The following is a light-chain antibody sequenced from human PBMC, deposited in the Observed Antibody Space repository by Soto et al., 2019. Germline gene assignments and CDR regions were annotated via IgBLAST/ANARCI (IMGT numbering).Light chain of an antibody. J-gene: IGKJ2*01. Sequence: EIVLTQSPGTQSLSPGERATLSCRASQSVSSSYLAWYQQKPGQAPRLLIYGASSWATGIPDRFSGSGSGTDSTLTISRLEPEDFAVYSCQQYGSSPYTFGQGTQLEIK. CDR3: QQYGSSPYT. CDR2: GAS. V-gene: IGKV3-20*01. CDR1: QSVSSSY.